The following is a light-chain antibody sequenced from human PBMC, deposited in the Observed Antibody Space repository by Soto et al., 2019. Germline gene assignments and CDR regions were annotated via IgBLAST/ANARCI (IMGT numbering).Light chain of an antibody. CDR1: SGSLANNY. V-gene: IGLV6-57*03. CDR3: QSYDSTNQGV. CDR2: EDD. J-gene: IGLJ2*01. Sequence: NFMLTQPHSVSASPGKTVTISCTRSSGSLANNYVQWYQQRPGSAPTAVIHEDDQRPSGVPDRFSGSIDRSSNSASLTISGLKTEDEADYYCQSYDSTNQGVFGGGTKLTVL.